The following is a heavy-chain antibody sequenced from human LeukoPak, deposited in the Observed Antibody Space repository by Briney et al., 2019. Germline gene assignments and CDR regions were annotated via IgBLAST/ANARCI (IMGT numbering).Heavy chain of an antibody. D-gene: IGHD2-2*01. CDR2: TSYTGST. CDR1: GGSISNYY. J-gene: IGHJ6*02. V-gene: IGHV4-59*08. Sequence: SETLSLTCTVSGGSISNYYWSWIRQPPGEGLEWIGYTSYTGSTNYNPSLKSRVTISLDTSKSQFSLKVSSVTAADTAVYYCARGVCTSSSCYAGDYGMDVWGQGTTVTVSS. CDR3: ARGVCTSSSCYAGDYGMDV.